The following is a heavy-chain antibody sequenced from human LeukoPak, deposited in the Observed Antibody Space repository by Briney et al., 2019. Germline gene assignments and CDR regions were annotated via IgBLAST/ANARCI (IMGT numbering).Heavy chain of an antibody. D-gene: IGHD3-22*01. CDR2: ISGSGGST. J-gene: IGHJ4*02. V-gene: IGHV3-23*01. Sequence: GGSLRLSCTASGFTFSSYAMSWVRQAPGKGLEWVSAISGSGGSTYYADSVKGRFTISRDNSKNTLYLQMNSLRAEDTAVYYCAKEKYADSSGYYYVDYWGQGTLVTVSS. CDR1: GFTFSSYA. CDR3: AKEKYADSSGYYYVDY.